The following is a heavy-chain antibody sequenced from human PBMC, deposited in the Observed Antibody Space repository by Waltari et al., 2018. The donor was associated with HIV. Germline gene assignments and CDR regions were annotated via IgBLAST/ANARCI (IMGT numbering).Heavy chain of an antibody. CDR2: TNINSCGT. Sequence: QVQLVQSGAELKKSGASVKVSCKPSGYTFTDYYIHWVRQAPGQGLEWMGWTNINSCGTNSAQKFRGRVTLTREPSIRTAYMQLSSLVSDDTAIYYCTRAQSHVHGLDVWGQGTTVTVSS. J-gene: IGHJ6*02. CDR3: TRAQSHVHGLDV. V-gene: IGHV1-2*02. CDR1: GYTFTDYY.